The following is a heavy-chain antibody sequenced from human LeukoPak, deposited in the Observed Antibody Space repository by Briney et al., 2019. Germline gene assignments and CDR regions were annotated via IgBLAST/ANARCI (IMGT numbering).Heavy chain of an antibody. D-gene: IGHD2-2*01. V-gene: IGHV1-46*01. Sequence: ASVKVSCKASGYTFTTYYIHWVRQAPGQGLEWMGIINPSGGGTAYAQKFQGRVTMTRDTSTSTVYMELSSLRSEDTAVYYCARDPVVVPAARDAFDIWGQGTMVTVSS. J-gene: IGHJ3*02. CDR1: GYTFTTYY. CDR3: ARDPVVVPAARDAFDI. CDR2: INPSGGGT.